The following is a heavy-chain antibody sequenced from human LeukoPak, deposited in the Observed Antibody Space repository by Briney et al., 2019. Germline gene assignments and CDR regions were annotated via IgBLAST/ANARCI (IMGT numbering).Heavy chain of an antibody. V-gene: IGHV4-61*02. CDR2: IYTSGST. Sequence: PSQTLSLTCTVSGGSISSGSYYWSWIRQPAGKGLEWIGRIYTSGSTNYNPSLKSRVTISVDTSKNQFSLKLSSVTAADTAVYYCARGRYCSSTSCYAPLNWFDPWGQGTLVTVSS. CDR3: ARGRYCSSTSCYAPLNWFDP. J-gene: IGHJ5*02. D-gene: IGHD2-2*01. CDR1: GGSISSGSYY.